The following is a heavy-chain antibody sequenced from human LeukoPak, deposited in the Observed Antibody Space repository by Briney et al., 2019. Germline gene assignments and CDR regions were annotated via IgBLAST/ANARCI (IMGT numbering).Heavy chain of an antibody. Sequence: ASVKVSCKASGYTFTSYDINWVRQATGQGLEWMGWMNPNSGNAGYAQKFQGRVTMNRNTSISTAYMELSSLRSEDTAVYYCARGERVVVAATDYYYMDVWGKGTTVTVSS. D-gene: IGHD2-15*01. CDR1: GYTFTSYD. J-gene: IGHJ6*03. V-gene: IGHV1-8*01. CDR2: MNPNSGNA. CDR3: ARGERVVVAATDYYYMDV.